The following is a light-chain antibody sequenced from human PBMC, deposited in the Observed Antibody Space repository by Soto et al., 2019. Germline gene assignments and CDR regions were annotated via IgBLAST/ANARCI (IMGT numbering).Light chain of an antibody. CDR3: QIWDSSSDHVI. Sequence: SSELTQPPSVSVAPGQTATITCGGDRIGSKSVHWFQQRPGQAPVLVVYDDSERPSGIPERFSGSNSGNTATLTISRVEAGDEADYYCQIWDSSSDHVIFGGGTKVTVL. CDR1: RIGSKS. V-gene: IGLV3-21*02. CDR2: DDS. J-gene: IGLJ2*01.